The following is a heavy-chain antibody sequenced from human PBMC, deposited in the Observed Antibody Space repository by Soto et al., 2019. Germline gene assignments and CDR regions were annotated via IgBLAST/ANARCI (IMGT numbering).Heavy chain of an antibody. CDR3: AGTMQQLVRWGTGEWWIEP. Sequence: QVQLQQWGAGLLKPSETMSLTCAVYGASFSDYFWTWIRQSPGKGLEWIGEINHGGTTNYNPSFKSRVTISGDTSKTQFSLKLYSVTAADTAVYFCAGTMQQLVRWGTGEWWIEPWGQGTQVIVSS. CDR1: GASFSDYF. CDR2: INHGGTT. D-gene: IGHD6-13*01. V-gene: IGHV4-34*01. J-gene: IGHJ5*02.